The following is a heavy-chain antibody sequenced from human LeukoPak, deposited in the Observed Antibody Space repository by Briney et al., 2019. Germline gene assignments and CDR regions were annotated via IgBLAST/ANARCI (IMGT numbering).Heavy chain of an antibody. D-gene: IGHD3-10*01. CDR3: ARDNLLWAFDY. CDR2: IYYSGST. J-gene: IGHJ4*02. Sequence: KPSETLSLTCTVSGGSISSSSYYWGWIRQPPGKGLEWIGSIYYSGSTYYNPSLKSRVTISVDTSKNQFSLKLSSVTAADTAVYYCARDNLLWAFDYWGQGTLVTVSS. CDR1: GGSISSSSYY. V-gene: IGHV4-39*07.